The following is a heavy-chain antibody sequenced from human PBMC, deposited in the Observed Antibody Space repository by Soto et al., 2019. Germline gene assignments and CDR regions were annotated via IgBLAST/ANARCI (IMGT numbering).Heavy chain of an antibody. D-gene: IGHD3-3*01. Sequence: GGSLRLSCAASGFTFSSYGMHWVRQAPGKGLEWVAVIWYDGSNKYYADSVKGRFTISRDNSKNTLYLQMNSLRAEDTAVYYCAREDFWSGYQGSDYWGQGTLVTVSS. CDR3: AREDFWSGYQGSDY. J-gene: IGHJ4*02. CDR1: GFTFSSYG. V-gene: IGHV3-33*01. CDR2: IWYDGSNK.